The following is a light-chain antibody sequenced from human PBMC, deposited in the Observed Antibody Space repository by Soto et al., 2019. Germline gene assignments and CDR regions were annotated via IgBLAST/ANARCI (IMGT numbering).Light chain of an antibody. CDR1: QSVSSY. V-gene: IGKV3-11*01. Sequence: EIVLTQSPATLSLSPGERATLSCRASQSVSSYLAWYQQKPGQAPRLLIYDASNRATGIPARFSGSGSGTDFTLTISILEPEDFAVYYCQQRSNLPRTFGQGTKLEIK. CDR2: DAS. CDR3: QQRSNLPRT. J-gene: IGKJ1*01.